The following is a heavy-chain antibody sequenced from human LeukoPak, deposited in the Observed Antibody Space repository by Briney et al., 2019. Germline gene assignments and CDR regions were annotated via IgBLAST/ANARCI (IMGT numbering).Heavy chain of an antibody. Sequence: PSETLSLTCTVSGGSISSSSYYWGWIRQPPGKGLEWIGSIYYSGSTYYNPSLKSRVTISVDTSKNQFSLKLSSVTAADTAVYYCASCDSSGWHTTFDYWGQGTLVTVSS. V-gene: IGHV4-39*01. D-gene: IGHD6-19*01. CDR3: ASCDSSGWHTTFDY. CDR1: GGSISSSSYY. CDR2: IYYSGST. J-gene: IGHJ4*02.